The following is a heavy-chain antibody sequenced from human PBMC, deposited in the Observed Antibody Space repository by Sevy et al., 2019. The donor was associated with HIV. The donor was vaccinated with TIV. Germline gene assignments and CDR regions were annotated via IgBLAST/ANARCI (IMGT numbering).Heavy chain of an antibody. Sequence: SETLSLTCTVSGASISSSGYYWGWIRQPPGKGLEWIASINYSGSTFYNPSLKSRVTISADTSKNQFSLKLSSVTAADTSIYFCVGPKLTYINGWHYLDFWGRGTVVTVSS. J-gene: IGHJ4*02. CDR2: INYSGST. CDR3: VGPKLTYINGWHYLDF. CDR1: GASISSSGYY. V-gene: IGHV4-39*01. D-gene: IGHD6-19*01.